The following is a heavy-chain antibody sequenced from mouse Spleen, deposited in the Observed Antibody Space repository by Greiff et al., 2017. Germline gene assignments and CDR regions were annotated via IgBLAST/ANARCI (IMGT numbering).Heavy chain of an antibody. CDR2: IDPSDSYT. D-gene: IGHD2-1*01. J-gene: IGHJ3*01. V-gene: IGHV1-69*01. CDR1: GYTFTSYW. CDR3: FYYGLLFAY. Sequence: QVQLQQPGAELVMPGASVKLSCKASGYTFTSYWMHWVKQRPGQGLEWIGEIDPSDSYTNYNQKFKGKATLTVDKSSSTAYMQLSSLTSEDSAVYYCFYYGLLFAYWGQGTLVTVSA.